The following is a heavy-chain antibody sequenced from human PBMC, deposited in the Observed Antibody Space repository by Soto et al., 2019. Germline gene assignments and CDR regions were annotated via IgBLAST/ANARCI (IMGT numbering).Heavy chain of an antibody. J-gene: IGHJ6*02. CDR2: INYDGYS. Sequence: QVQLQESGPGLVKPSETLSLTCTVSGGSITNYYCSWFRQPPGKGLEWIGYINYDGYSAYNLSITWRVTLSMGASKTQFSLMLESVTATDTAVYYCARHGFGTLHGLVDVWGPGTTVIVSS. CDR1: GGSITNYY. CDR3: ARHGFGTLHGLVDV. V-gene: IGHV4-59*08. D-gene: IGHD3-10*01.